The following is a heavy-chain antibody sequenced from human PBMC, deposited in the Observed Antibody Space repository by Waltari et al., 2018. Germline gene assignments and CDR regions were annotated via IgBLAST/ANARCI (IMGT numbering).Heavy chain of an antibody. CDR1: CDTFHDSY. J-gene: IGHJ3*01. V-gene: IGHV1-2*02. CDR3: ARDLFPSFWSGYGIDF. Sequence: QVQLVQSGADAKKPGAPGRFACTASCDTFHDSYLSWVRQAPGKGLEWMGWINPNTGATNLAQKYQGRLSMTRDTSITTAYMELNGLTSDDTAVYYCARDLFPSFWSGYGIDFWGQGTLVTVSS. D-gene: IGHD3-3*01. CDR2: INPNTGAT.